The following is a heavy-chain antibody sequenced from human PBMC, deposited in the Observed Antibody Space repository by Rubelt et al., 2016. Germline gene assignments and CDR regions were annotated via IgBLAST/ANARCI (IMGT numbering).Heavy chain of an antibody. J-gene: IGHJ4*02. CDR2: IYYSGRT. Sequence: QLQLQESGPGLVKPSETLSLTCTVSGGSISSSSYYWGWIRQPPGKGLEWIGSIYYSGRTYYNRALKRRVTISVDTSKNKFSLKRSAVTAADTAVYYCARETSGSYSSDYWGQGSLVTASS. V-gene: IGHV4-39*01. CDR3: ARETSGSYSSDY. CDR1: GGSISSSSYY. D-gene: IGHD1-26*01.